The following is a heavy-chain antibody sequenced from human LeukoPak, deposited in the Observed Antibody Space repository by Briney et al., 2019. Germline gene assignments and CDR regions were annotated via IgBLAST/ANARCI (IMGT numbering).Heavy chain of an antibody. CDR3: ARHGSGSYYRFDY. V-gene: IGHV4-38-2*02. D-gene: IGHD3-10*01. CDR1: AYSISSGYY. J-gene: IGHJ4*02. CDR2: IYHSEST. Sequence: SETLSLTCIVSAYSISSGYYWGWIRQPPGKGLEWIGSIYHSESTYYNPSLKSRVTISVDTSKNQFSLKLSSVTAADTAVYYCARHGSGSYYRFDYWGQGTLVTVSS.